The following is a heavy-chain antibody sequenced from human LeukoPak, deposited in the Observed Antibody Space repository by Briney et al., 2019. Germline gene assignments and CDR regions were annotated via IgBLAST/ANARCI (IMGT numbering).Heavy chain of an antibody. D-gene: IGHD4/OR15-4a*01. V-gene: IGHV1-2*02. CDR3: ARVSLGGFRVLDRYFDY. J-gene: IGHJ4*02. Sequence: ASVKVSCKASGYSFTDYYMHWVRQAPGQGLEWMGWINPNSGGTRYAQKFQGRVTMTRDTSISTAYMELSRLRSDDTAVFYCARVSLGGFRVLDRYFDYWGQGTLVTVSS. CDR2: INPNSGGT. CDR1: GYSFTDYY.